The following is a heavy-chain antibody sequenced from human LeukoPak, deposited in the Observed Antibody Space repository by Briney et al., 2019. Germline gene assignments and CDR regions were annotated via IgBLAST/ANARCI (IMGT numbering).Heavy chain of an antibody. CDR3: ARVLCSSTSCYLVDLLGCCQGAFDI. CDR2: IYPGDSDT. J-gene: IGHJ3*02. V-gene: IGHV5-51*01. Sequence: GESLKISCKGSGYSFTSYWIGWVRQMPGKGLEWMGIIYPGDSDTRYSPSFQGQVTISADKSISTAYLQWSSLKASDTAMYYCARVLCSSTSCYLVDLLGCCQGAFDIWGQGTMVTVSS. D-gene: IGHD2-2*01. CDR1: GYSFTSYW.